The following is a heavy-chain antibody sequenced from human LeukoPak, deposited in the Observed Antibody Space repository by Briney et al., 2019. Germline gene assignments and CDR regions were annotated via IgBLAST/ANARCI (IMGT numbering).Heavy chain of an antibody. Sequence: VASVKVSCKASGYTFTSYGIRWVRQAPGQGLEWMGWISAYNGNTNYAQKLQGRVTMTTDTSTSTAYMELRSLRSDDTAVYYCARSASKSPRVGATDYWGQGTLVTVSS. V-gene: IGHV1-18*01. CDR2: ISAYNGNT. J-gene: IGHJ4*02. CDR3: ARSASKSPRVGATDY. CDR1: GYTFTSYG. D-gene: IGHD1-26*01.